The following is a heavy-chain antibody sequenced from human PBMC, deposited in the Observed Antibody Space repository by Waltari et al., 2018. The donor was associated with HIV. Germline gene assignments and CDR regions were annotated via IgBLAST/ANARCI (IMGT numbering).Heavy chain of an antibody. CDR2: ISGSGGST. D-gene: IGHD3-22*01. J-gene: IGHJ4*02. Sequence: GFTFSSYAMSWVRQAPGKGLEWVSAISGSGGSTYYADSVKGRFTISRDNSKNTLYLQMNSLRAEDTAVYYCAKDVVDSSGYYPHYFDYWGQGTLVTVSS. V-gene: IGHV3-23*01. CDR1: GFTFSSYA. CDR3: AKDVVDSSGYYPHYFDY.